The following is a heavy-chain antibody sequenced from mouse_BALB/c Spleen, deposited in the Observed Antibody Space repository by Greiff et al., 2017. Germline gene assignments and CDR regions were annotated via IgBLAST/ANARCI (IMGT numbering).Heavy chain of an antibody. CDR3: ARAERVSTMITTASFDY. Sequence: EVQLVESGGGLVKPGGSLKLSCAASGFTFSSYAMSWVRQTPEKRLEWVASISSGGSTYYPDSVKGRFTISRDNARNILYLQMSSLRSEDTAMYYCARAERVSTMITTASFDYWGQGTTLTVSS. V-gene: IGHV5-6-5*01. CDR2: ISSGGST. CDR1: GFTFSSYA. D-gene: IGHD2-4*01. J-gene: IGHJ2*01.